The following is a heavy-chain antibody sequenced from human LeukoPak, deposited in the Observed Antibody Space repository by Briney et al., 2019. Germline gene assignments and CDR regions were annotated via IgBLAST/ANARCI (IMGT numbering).Heavy chain of an antibody. D-gene: IGHD6-19*01. CDR2: IYYSGGT. V-gene: IGHV4-59*01. J-gene: IGHJ6*03. Sequence: PSETLSLTCTVSGGSISSYYWSWIRQPPGKGLEWIGYIYYSGGTNYNPSLKSRVTTSVDTSKNQFSLKLSSVTAVDTAVYYCARGISMGGSGWYIYYSKDVWGKGTTVTVSS. CDR3: ARGISMGGSGWYIYYSKDV. CDR1: GGSISSYY.